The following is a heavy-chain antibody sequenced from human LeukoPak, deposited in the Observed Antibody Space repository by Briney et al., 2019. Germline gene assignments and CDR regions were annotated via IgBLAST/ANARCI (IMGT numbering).Heavy chain of an antibody. CDR1: GGSISSGTYY. Sequence: PSQTLSLTCTVSGGSISSGTYYWSWIRQHPGKGLEWIGDIYYSGSTYYNPSLKGRVTISLDTSKKQFSLKLSSVTAADTAVYYCARDTGYFDYWGQGTLITVSS. J-gene: IGHJ4*02. CDR2: IYYSGST. V-gene: IGHV4-31*03. D-gene: IGHD4-11*01. CDR3: ARDTGYFDY.